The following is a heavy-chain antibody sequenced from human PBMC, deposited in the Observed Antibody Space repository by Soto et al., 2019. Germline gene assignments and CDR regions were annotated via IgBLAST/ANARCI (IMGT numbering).Heavy chain of an antibody. V-gene: IGHV5-51*01. CDR1: GYSFTSYG. Sequence: GESLKISCKGSGYSFTSYGIGWVRQMPGKGLEWMEIIYPGDSDTRYSPYFQGHVTISADKSISTAYLQWSSLKASDTAMYYCARHMPVSYYYYYGMDVWGQGTTVTVSS. CDR3: ARHMPVSYYYYYGMDV. CDR2: IYPGDSDT. D-gene: IGHD2-2*01. J-gene: IGHJ6*02.